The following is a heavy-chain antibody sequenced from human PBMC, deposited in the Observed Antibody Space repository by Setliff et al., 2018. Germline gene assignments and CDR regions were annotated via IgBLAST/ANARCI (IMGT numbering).Heavy chain of an antibody. CDR2: IYSGDRDT. CDR1: GLSYINDW. CDR3: AKPQVELRWGFES. Sequence: GGSLRLSCTASGLSYINDWVSWVRQAPGKGLEWVSTIYSGDRDTFYTDSVKGRFTIFRDGSKNTLFLHMTSLRAEDTAVYYCAKPQVELRWGFESWGQGTPVTAPQ. D-gene: IGHD1-7*01. J-gene: IGHJ4*02. V-gene: IGHV3-23*03.